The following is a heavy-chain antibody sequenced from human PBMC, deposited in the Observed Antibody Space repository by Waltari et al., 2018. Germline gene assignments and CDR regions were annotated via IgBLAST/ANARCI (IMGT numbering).Heavy chain of an antibody. CDR3: ASQLPRITIFGVVAAAFDP. J-gene: IGHJ5*02. CDR2: IYYRGST. Sequence: QLQLQESGPGLVKPSETLSLTCTVSGGSISSSSYYWGWIRQPPGQGLEWIGSIYYRGSTYYNPSLKSRVTISVDTSKNQFSLKLSSVTAADTAVYYCASQLPRITIFGVVAAAFDPWGQGTLVTVSS. D-gene: IGHD3-3*01. V-gene: IGHV4-39*01. CDR1: GGSISSSSYY.